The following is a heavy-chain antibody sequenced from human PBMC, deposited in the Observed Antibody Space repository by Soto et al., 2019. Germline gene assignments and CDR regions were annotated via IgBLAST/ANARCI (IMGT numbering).Heavy chain of an antibody. CDR3: ARDFYGSGSGYFDY. V-gene: IGHV3-33*01. J-gene: IGHJ4*02. D-gene: IGHD3-10*01. CDR2: IWYDGSNK. CDR1: GFTFSSYG. Sequence: QVQLVESGGGVVQPGRSLRLSCAASGFTFSSYGMHWVRQAPGKGLEWVAVIWYDGSNKYYADSVKGRFTISRDNSQNTLYLQMNSLRAEDTAVYYCARDFYGSGSGYFDYWGQGTLVTASS.